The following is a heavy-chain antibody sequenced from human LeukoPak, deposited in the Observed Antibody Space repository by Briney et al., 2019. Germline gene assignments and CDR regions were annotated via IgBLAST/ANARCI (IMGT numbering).Heavy chain of an antibody. J-gene: IGHJ4*02. V-gene: IGHV4-4*02. CDR1: GFSFSSYW. Sequence: PGGSLRLSCAASGFSFSSYWMSWVRQAPGKGLEWIGEIYHSGSTNYNPSLKSRVTISVDKSKNQFSLKLSSVTAADTAVYYCASSMVRGVMVYWGQGTLVTVSS. CDR2: IYHSGST. CDR3: ASSMVRGVMVY. D-gene: IGHD3-10*01.